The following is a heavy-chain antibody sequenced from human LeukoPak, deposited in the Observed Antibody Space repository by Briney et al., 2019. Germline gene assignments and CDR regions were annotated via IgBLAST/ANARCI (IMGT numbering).Heavy chain of an antibody. CDR2: ISGSGGST. D-gene: IGHD3-10*01. CDR1: GFTFNNYA. CDR3: ARDRYYGSGSYSPLFDY. Sequence: GGSLRLSCAASGFTFNNYAMSWVRQPPGKGLEWVSAISGSGGSTYYADSVKGRFTISRDNSKNTLYMQMNSLRAEDTAVYYCARDRYYGSGSYSPLFDYWGQGTLVTVSS. J-gene: IGHJ4*02. V-gene: IGHV3-23*01.